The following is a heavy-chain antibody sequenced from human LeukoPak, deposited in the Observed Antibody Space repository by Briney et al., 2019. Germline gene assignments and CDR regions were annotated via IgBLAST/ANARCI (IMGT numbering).Heavy chain of an antibody. V-gene: IGHV4-34*01. J-gene: IGHJ1*01. CDR2: INHSGST. Sequence: SETLSLTCAVYGGSFSGYYWSWIRQPPGKGLEWIGEINHSGSTNYNPSLKSRVTISVDTSKNQFSLKLSPVTAADTAVYYCALCPYYDIYQHWGQRTLVTVSS. D-gene: IGHD3-9*01. CDR3: ALCPYYDIYQH. CDR1: GGSFSGYY.